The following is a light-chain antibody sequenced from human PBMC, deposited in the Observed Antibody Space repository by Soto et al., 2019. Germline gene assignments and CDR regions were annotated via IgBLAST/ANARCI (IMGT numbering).Light chain of an antibody. Sequence: QSVLTQPASVSGSPGQSITVSCTGTSSDVGGYNYVSWYQQHQGKAPKLMIYDVSNRPSGVSNRFSGSKSGNTASLTISGLQAEDEADYYCTSFTSGSTPDVFGTGTKLTVL. V-gene: IGLV2-14*01. CDR2: DVS. CDR1: SSDVGGYNY. CDR3: TSFTSGSTPDV. J-gene: IGLJ1*01.